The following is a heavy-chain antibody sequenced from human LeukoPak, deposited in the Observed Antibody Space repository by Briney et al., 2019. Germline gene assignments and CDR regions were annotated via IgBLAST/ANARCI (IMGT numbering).Heavy chain of an antibody. CDR1: GFTFSSYG. D-gene: IGHD2-2*01. CDR2: IRYDGSNK. Sequence: PGGSLRLSXAASGFTFSSYGMDWVRQAPGKGLEWVAYIRYDGSNKNYADSLKGRFTISSDNSKNTLYLQMSSLRAEDTAVYYCAKVVTGYCSTTSCPFDSWGQGSLVTVSS. V-gene: IGHV3-30*02. CDR3: AKVVTGYCSTTSCPFDS. J-gene: IGHJ4*02.